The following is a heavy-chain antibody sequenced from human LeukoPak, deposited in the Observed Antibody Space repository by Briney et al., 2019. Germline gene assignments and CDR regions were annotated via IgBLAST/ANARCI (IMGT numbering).Heavy chain of an antibody. D-gene: IGHD4-17*01. CDR2: MNPNSGNT. J-gene: IGHJ3*02. Sequence: ASVKVSCKASGYTFTSYDITWVRQATGQGLEWMGWMNPNSGNTGYAQKFQGRVTMTRNTSISTAYMELSSLRSEDTAVYYCARDDYGDNDAFDIWGQGTMVTVSS. V-gene: IGHV1-8*01. CDR1: GYTFTSYD. CDR3: ARDDYGDNDAFDI.